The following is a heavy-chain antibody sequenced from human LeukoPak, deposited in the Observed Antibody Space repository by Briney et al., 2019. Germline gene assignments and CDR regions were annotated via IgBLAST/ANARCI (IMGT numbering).Heavy chain of an antibody. J-gene: IGHJ5*02. CDR2: TYTSGST. D-gene: IGHD6-13*01. Sequence: SETLSLTCTVSGGSISSYYWSWIRQPAGKGLEWIGRTYTSGSTNYNPSLKSRVTMSVDTSENQFSLKLSSVTAADTAVYYCARDWAAAGTASRDWFDPWGQGTLVTVSS. CDR3: ARDWAAAGTASRDWFDP. CDR1: GGSISSYY. V-gene: IGHV4-4*07.